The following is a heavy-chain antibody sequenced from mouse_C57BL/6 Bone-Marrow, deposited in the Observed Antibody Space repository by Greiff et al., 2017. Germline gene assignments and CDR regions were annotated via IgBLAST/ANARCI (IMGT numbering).Heavy chain of an antibody. CDR1: GYTFTSYG. D-gene: IGHD2-1*01. Sequence: VQLQQSGAELARPGASVKLSCKASGYTFTSYGISWVKQRTGQGLEWIGEIYPRSGNTYYNEKFKGKATLTADKSSSTAYMELRSLTSEDSAVYFCSMLYGNYVAWFAYWGQGTLATVSA. CDR3: SMLYGNYVAWFAY. CDR2: IYPRSGNT. J-gene: IGHJ3*01. V-gene: IGHV1-81*01.